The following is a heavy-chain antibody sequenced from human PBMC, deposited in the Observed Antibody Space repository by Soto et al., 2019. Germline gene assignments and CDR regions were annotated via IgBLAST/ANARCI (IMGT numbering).Heavy chain of an antibody. CDR1: GFTFSSYG. V-gene: IGHV3-30*18. J-gene: IGHJ5*02. D-gene: IGHD3-10*01. CDR3: AKSRYYYGNNGFDP. Sequence: PGGSLRLSCAASGFTFSSYGMHWVRQAPGKGLEWVAVISYDGSNKYYADSVKGRFTISRDNSKNTLYLQMNSLRAEDTAVYYCAKSRYYYGNNGFDPWGQGTLVTAPQ. CDR2: ISYDGSNK.